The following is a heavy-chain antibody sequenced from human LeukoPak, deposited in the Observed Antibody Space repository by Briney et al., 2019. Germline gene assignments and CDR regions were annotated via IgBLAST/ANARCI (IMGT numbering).Heavy chain of an antibody. V-gene: IGHV3-23*01. CDR1: GFTFSSYA. CDR2: ISGSGDST. D-gene: IGHD3-10*01. J-gene: IGHJ4*02. CDR3: ARDGSSRLKTLNYFDY. Sequence: GGSLRLSCAAYGFTFSSYAMSWVRQAPGKGLEWVSAISGSGDSTYYADSVKGRFTISRDNSKDTLYLQMNSLRAEDTAVYYCARDGSSRLKTLNYFDYWGQGTLVTVSS.